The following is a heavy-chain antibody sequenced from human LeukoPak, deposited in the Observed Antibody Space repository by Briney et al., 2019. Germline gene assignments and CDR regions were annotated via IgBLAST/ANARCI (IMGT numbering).Heavy chain of an antibody. CDR3: ARDMTIADAFDI. J-gene: IGHJ3*02. V-gene: IGHV4-31*03. CDR2: IYYSGST. Sequence: SETLSLTCTVSGGSISSGGYYWSWIRQHPGKGLEWIGYIYYSGSTYYNPSLKSRVTISVDTSKNQFSLKLSSVTAADTAVYYCARDMTIADAFDIWGQGTMVTVSS. CDR1: GGSISSGGYY. D-gene: IGHD4/OR15-4a*01.